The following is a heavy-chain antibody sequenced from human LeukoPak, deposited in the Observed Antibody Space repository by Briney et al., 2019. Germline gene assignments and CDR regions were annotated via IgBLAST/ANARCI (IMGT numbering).Heavy chain of an antibody. J-gene: IGHJ4*02. D-gene: IGHD4-23*01. CDR3: VKRVGSNSGPFDS. CDR1: GFTFSGCA. V-gene: IGHV3-23*01. CDR2: IRGGGGKT. Sequence: GGSLRLSCAASGFTFSGCAVNWVRQAPGEGLEWVSSIRGGGGKTYYADSVQGRFTISRDDSRNTLYLPMNNLRAEDTAVYYCVKRVGSNSGPFDSWGQGTLVTVSS.